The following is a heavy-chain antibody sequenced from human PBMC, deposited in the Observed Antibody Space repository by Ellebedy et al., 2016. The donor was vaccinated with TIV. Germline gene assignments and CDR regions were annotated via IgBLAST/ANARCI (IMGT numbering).Heavy chain of an antibody. D-gene: IGHD6-19*01. CDR3: ARDLDNGWYGTFDY. Sequence: ASVKVSCKASGYTFTGYYMHWVRQAPGQGLEWMGWINPNSGGTNYAQKFQGRVTMTRDTSISTAYMELSRLRSDDPAVYYCARDLDNGWYGTFDYWGQGTLVTVSS. J-gene: IGHJ4*02. CDR2: INPNSGGT. CDR1: GYTFTGYY. V-gene: IGHV1-2*02.